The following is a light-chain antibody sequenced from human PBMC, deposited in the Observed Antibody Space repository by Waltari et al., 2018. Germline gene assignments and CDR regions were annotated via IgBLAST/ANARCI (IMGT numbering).Light chain of an antibody. J-gene: IGKJ1*01. CDR2: GAS. CDR3: QQYNNWPSWT. Sequence: EIVMTQSPATLSVSPGERATLSCRASQSVSSNLAWYQQKPGQAPRLLIYGASTRATCIPARFSGSGSGTEFTLTISSLQSEDFAVYYCQQYNNWPSWTFGQGTKVEIK. V-gene: IGKV3-15*01. CDR1: QSVSSN.